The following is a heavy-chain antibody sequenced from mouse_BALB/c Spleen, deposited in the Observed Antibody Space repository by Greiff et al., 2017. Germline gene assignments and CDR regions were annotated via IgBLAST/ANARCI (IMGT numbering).Heavy chain of an antibody. V-gene: IGHV5-9-4*01. J-gene: IGHJ1*01. CDR1: GYTFSSYA. CDR3: AKYGSTLSWYFDV. Sequence: EVKVVESGGGLVKPGGSLKLSCAASGYTFSSYAMSWVRQSPEKRLEWVAEISSGGSYTYYPDTVTGRFTISRDNAKNTLYLEMSSLRSEDTAMYYGAKYGSTLSWYFDVWGAGTTVTVSS. CDR2: ISSGGSYT. D-gene: IGHD1-1*01.